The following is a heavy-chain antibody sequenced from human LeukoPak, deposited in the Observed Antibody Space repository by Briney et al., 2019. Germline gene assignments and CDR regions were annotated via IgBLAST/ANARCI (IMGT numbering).Heavy chain of an antibody. CDR2: ISSSSSYI. CDR1: GFTFSSYS. D-gene: IGHD6-13*01. CDR3: ARDAPGYSSSWPLDY. J-gene: IGHJ4*02. V-gene: IGHV3-21*01. Sequence: GGSLRLSCAASGFTFSSYSMNWVRQAPGKGLEWVSSISSSSSYIYYADSVKGRFTISRDNAKNSLYLQMSSLRAEDTAVYYCARDAPGYSSSWPLDYWGQGTLVTVSS.